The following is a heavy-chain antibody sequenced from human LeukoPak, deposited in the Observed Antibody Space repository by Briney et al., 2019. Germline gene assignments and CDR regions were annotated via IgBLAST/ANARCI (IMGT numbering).Heavy chain of an antibody. CDR2: IYHSGST. V-gene: IGHV4-38-2*02. D-gene: IGHD3-22*01. CDR3: ARGQYYYDSSGYWALGV. Sequence: SETLSLTCSVSGYSISSGYYWGWIRQPPGKGLEWIGIIYHSGSTNYNPSLKSRVTISVDTSKNQFSLKLSSVTAADTAVYYCARGQYYYDSSGYWALGVWGKGTTVTVSS. J-gene: IGHJ6*04. CDR1: GYSISSGYY.